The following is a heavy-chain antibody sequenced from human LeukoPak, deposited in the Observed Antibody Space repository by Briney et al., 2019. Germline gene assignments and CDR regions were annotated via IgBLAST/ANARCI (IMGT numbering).Heavy chain of an antibody. CDR2: FDPEDGET. J-gene: IGHJ4*02. V-gene: IGHV1-24*01. Sequence: ASVKVSCKVSGYTLTELSMHWVRQAPGKGLEWMGGFDPEDGETIYAQKFQGRVTMTEDTSTDTAYMELSSLRSEDTAVYYCARDVERYCSSTSCSEGDWGQGTLVTVSS. D-gene: IGHD2-2*01. CDR1: GYTLTELS. CDR3: ARDVERYCSSTSCSEGD.